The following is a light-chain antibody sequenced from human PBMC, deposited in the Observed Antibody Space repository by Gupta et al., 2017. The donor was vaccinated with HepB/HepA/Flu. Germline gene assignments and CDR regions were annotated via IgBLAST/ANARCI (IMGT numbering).Light chain of an antibody. V-gene: IGLV2-14*03. CDR2: DVN. Sequence: QSALTQPASVSGSPGQSITISCTGTSSDVGGYNYVSWYQQHPDKAPKLMIYDVNNRPSGVSNRFSGSNSGNTASLTISGLQAVDEAYYYCTSYTSRHTYVFGTGTKVTVL. CDR1: SSDVGGYNY. CDR3: TSYTSRHTYV. J-gene: IGLJ1*01.